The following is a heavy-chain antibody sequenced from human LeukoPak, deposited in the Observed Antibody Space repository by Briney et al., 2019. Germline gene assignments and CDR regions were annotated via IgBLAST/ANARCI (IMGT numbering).Heavy chain of an antibody. V-gene: IGHV1-69*13. D-gene: IGHD3-16*02. J-gene: IGHJ4*02. CDR2: IIPIFGTA. Sequence: GASVKVSCKASGGTFNSYAISWVRQAPGQGLEWMGGIIPIFGTANYAQKFQGRVTITADESTSTAYMELSSLRSEDTAVYYCARSRLRLGELSLGPDYWGQGTLVTVSS. CDR3: ARSRLRLGELSLGPDY. CDR1: GGTFNSYA.